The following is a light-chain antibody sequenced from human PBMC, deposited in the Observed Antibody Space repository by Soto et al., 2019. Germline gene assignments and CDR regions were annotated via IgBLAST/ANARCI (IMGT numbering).Light chain of an antibody. CDR3: AAWDDSLNSPLYV. J-gene: IGLJ1*01. Sequence: QSVLTQPPSASGTPGQMVTISCSGSSSSIGGNTVNWYQQLPGTAPKLLIYSDDQRPSGVPARFSGFKSGISASLAISGLQSEVEADYYCAAWDDSLNSPLYVFGTGSKVTVL. CDR1: SSSIGGNT. V-gene: IGLV1-44*01. CDR2: SDD.